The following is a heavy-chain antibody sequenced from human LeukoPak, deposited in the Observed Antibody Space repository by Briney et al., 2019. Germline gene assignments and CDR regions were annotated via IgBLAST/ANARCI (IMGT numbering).Heavy chain of an antibody. CDR1: GFTFSIYS. CDR3: ARDVVDTPEQNY. V-gene: IGHV3-21*01. Sequence: GGSLRLSCAASGFTFSIYSMNWVRQAPGKGLEWVSSITSSSTYMYYADSVQGRFTVSRDNAKNSLYLQMNSLRADDTAVYYCARDVVDTPEQNYWGQGTLVTVSS. D-gene: IGHD5-18*01. CDR2: ITSSSTYM. J-gene: IGHJ4*02.